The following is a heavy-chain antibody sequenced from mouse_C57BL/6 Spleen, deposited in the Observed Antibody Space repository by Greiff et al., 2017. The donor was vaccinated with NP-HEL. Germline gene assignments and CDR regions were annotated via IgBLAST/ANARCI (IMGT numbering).Heavy chain of an antibody. V-gene: IGHV1-53*01. CDR1: GYTFTSYW. J-gene: IGHJ1*03. Sequence: QVHVKQPGTELVKPGASVKLSCKASGYTFTSYWMHWVKQRPGQGLEWIGNINPSNGGTNYNEKFKSKATLTVDKSSSTAYMQLSSLTSEDSAVYYCARRWLLSDWYFDVWGTGTTVTVSS. D-gene: IGHD2-3*01. CDR2: INPSNGGT. CDR3: ARRWLLSDWYFDV.